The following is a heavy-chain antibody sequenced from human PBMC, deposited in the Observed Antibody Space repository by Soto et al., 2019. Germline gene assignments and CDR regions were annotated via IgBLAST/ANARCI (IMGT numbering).Heavy chain of an antibody. V-gene: IGHV3-20*04. CDR1: GFTFDDYG. CDR2: INWNGGST. J-gene: IGHJ4*02. CDR3: ARDLPQGYYDSSPALDY. D-gene: IGHD3-22*01. Sequence: GGSLRLSCAASGFTFDDYGMSWVRQAPGKGLEWVSGINWNGGSTGYADSVKGRFTISRDNAKNSLYLQMNSLRAEDTALYYCARDLPQGYYDSSPALDYWGQGTLVTVSS.